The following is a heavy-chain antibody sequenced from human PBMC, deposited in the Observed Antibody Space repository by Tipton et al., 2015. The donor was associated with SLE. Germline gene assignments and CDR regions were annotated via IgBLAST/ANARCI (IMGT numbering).Heavy chain of an antibody. D-gene: IGHD6-19*01. CDR1: GFTFSSYA. J-gene: IGHJ5*02. V-gene: IGHV3-30-3*01. CDR2: ISYDGSNK. CDR3: ARDYSSGCP. Sequence: SLRLSCAASGFTFSSYAMHWVRQAPGKGLEWVAVISYDGSNKYYADSVKGRFTISRDNSKNTLYLQMNSLRAEDTAVYYCARDYSSGCPWGQGTLVTVSS.